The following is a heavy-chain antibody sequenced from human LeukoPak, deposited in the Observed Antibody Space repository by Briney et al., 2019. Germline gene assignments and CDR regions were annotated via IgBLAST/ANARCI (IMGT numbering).Heavy chain of an antibody. V-gene: IGHV3-30*18. CDR3: AKDGLMRFFDY. J-gene: IGHJ4*02. D-gene: IGHD2-8*01. Sequence: GRSLRLSCAASGFIFSSYDMYWVRQAPGKGLEWVAVISNDGNNKQYADSVKGRFTISRDNSKNALYLQMNSLRADDTAVYHCAKDGLMRFFDYWGQGTLVTVSS. CDR1: GFIFSSYD. CDR2: ISNDGNNK.